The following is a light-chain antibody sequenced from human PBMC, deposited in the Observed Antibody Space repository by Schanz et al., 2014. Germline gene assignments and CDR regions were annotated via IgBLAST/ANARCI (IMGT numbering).Light chain of an antibody. CDR2: GAS. Sequence: EIVLTQSPGTLSLSPGERATLSCRASQSVSSSYLAWYQQKPGQAPRLLIYGASSRATGIPDRFSGSGSGTDFTLTIGRLEPEDFAVYYCQQYHNQWTFGQGTKVEIK. CDR1: QSVSSSY. CDR3: QQYHNQWT. J-gene: IGKJ1*01. V-gene: IGKV3-20*01.